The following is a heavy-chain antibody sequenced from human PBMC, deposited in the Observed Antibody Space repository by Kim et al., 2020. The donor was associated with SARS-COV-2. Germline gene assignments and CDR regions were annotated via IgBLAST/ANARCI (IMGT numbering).Heavy chain of an antibody. D-gene: IGHD3-10*01. J-gene: IGHJ4*02. CDR3: ARGAPGH. V-gene: IGHV4-34*01. Sequence: TLSLTCALYGGSFSGFQWTWIRQTPGKGLEWIGEINHSGNTNYNPSLKSRVSISVDTSKNQFSLKLSSVTAADTAVYYCARGAPGHWGQGTLVTVSS. CDR2: INHSGNT. CDR1: GGSFSGFQ.